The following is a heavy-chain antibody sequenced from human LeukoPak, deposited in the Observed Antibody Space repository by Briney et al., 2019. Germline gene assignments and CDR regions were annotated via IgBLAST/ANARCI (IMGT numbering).Heavy chain of an antibody. Sequence: PGGSLRLSCAASGFTFSSYGMHWVRQAPGKGLEWVAFIRYDGSNKYYADSVRGRFTISRDNAKNSLYLQMNSLRAEDTAVYYCAREGGYCSSTSCPPPGDYWGQGTLVTVSS. J-gene: IGHJ4*02. CDR1: GFTFSSYG. V-gene: IGHV3-30*02. CDR2: IRYDGSNK. CDR3: AREGGYCSSTSCPPPGDY. D-gene: IGHD2-2*01.